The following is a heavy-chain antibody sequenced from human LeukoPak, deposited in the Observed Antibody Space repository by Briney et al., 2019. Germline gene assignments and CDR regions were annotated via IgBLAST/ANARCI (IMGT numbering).Heavy chain of an antibody. V-gene: IGHV3-20*04. CDR2: INWNGGST. D-gene: IGHD5-12*01. Sequence: PGGSLRLSCAASGFPFDDYGMTWVRQAPGKGLEWVSGINWNGGSTGYADSVKGRFTISRDNAKNSLYLQMNSLRAEDTALYYCAKGGGYEAQYYYYYLDVWGKGTTVTISS. CDR3: AKGGGYEAQYYYYYLDV. CDR1: GFPFDDYG. J-gene: IGHJ6*03.